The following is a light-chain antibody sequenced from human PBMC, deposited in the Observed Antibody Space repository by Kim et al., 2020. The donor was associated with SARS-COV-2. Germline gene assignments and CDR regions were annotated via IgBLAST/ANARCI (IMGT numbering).Light chain of an antibody. CDR1: QSVSSS. J-gene: IGKJ1*01. CDR2: GAS. CDR3: QQYNNWPLT. V-gene: IGKV3-15*01. Sequence: VSPGEGATLSCRASQSVSSSLAWYQQKPGQAPRLLIYGASMRATGIPARFSGSGSRTEFTLTISSLQSEDFAVYYCQQYNNWPLTFGQGTKVDIK.